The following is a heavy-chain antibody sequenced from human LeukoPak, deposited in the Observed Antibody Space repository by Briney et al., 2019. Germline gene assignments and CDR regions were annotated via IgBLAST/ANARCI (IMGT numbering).Heavy chain of an antibody. J-gene: IGHJ4*02. Sequence: GSLRLSCEASGFPLRSYWMSWIRQAPGKGPEWVANIREDGSEKKYVDSVKGRFTISRDNANNLLHLQMNSLRDEDTAVYYCARDEVGGPLAYWGQGTLVTVSS. CDR2: IREDGSEK. V-gene: IGHV3-7*01. CDR1: GFPLRSYW. CDR3: ARDEVGGPLAY.